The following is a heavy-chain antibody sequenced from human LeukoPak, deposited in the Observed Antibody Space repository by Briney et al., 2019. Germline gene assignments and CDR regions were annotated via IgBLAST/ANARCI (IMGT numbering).Heavy chain of an antibody. CDR1: GDSVSSNSVA. Sequence: SQTLSLTCDISGDSVSSNSVAWRWIRQSPSRGLEWLGRTYYRSKWYSDYGVSVRGRITVSPDTSKNQFSLKLDSVNPEDTAVYYCARYSSSGWYFDFWGQGSLVTVSS. V-gene: IGHV6-1*01. D-gene: IGHD6-19*01. CDR3: ARYSSSGWYFDF. CDR2: TYYRSKWYS. J-gene: IGHJ4*02.